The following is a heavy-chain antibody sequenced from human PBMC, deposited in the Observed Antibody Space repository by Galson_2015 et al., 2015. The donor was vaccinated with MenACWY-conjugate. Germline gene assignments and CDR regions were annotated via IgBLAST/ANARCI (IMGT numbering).Heavy chain of an antibody. D-gene: IGHD6-13*01. Sequence: SLRLSCAPSGFTFSSCAMSWVRQAPGKGPEWVSSISGSGGSTYYADSVKGRFTISRENSKNMVYLQINSLRAEDTAVYYCAKDQGSTWYGNWIEPWGQGTLVTVSS. CDR1: GFTFSSCA. CDR3: AKDQGSTWYGNWIEP. V-gene: IGHV3-23*01. J-gene: IGHJ5*02. CDR2: ISGSGGST.